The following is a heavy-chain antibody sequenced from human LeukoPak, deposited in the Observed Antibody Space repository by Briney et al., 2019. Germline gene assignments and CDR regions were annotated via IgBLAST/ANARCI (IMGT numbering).Heavy chain of an antibody. J-gene: IGHJ4*02. D-gene: IGHD3-10*01. CDR3: ARLPISGYYYGSGSYIWYFDY. CDR2: INHSGST. Sequence: PSETLSLTCAVYGGSFSGYYWSWIRQPPGKGLEWIGEINHSGSTNYNPSLKSRVTISVDTSKNQFSLKLSSVTAADTAVYYCARLPISGYYYGSGSYIWYFDYWGQGTLVTVSS. CDR1: GGSFSGYY. V-gene: IGHV4-34*01.